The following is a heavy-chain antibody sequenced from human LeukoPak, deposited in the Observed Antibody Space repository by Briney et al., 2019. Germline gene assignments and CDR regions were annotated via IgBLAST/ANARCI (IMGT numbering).Heavy chain of an antibody. CDR2: ISAYSGNT. V-gene: IGHV1-18*01. Sequence: ASEKVSCKASGYTFTSYGISWVRQAPRQGLEGMGWISAYSGNTNYAQKVRGRVTMTTDTFTSTAYMELRSLRSDDTAVYYCARDLHSGYDFGYWARETLVSVSS. J-gene: IGHJ4*02. CDR1: GYTFTSYG. D-gene: IGHD5-12*01. CDR3: ARDLHSGYDFGY.